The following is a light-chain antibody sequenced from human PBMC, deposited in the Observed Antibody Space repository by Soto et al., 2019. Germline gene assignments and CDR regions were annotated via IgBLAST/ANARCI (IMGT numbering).Light chain of an antibody. CDR2: GAS. J-gene: IGKJ4*01. Sequence: EIVMTQSPATLSVSPWERATLSCRASQSVSSNLAWYQQKPGQAPRLLIFGASIRDTGIPDRFSGSGSGTDFILTINRLEPEDFAVYYCQEFASNFGGGTKVDIK. CDR3: QEFASN. V-gene: IGKV3-20*01. CDR1: QSVSSN.